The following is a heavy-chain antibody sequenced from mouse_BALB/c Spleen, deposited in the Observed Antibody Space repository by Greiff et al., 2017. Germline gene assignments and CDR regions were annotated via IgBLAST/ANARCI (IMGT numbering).Heavy chain of an antibody. CDR1: GYSITSDYA. J-gene: IGHJ3*01. V-gene: IGHV3-2*02. D-gene: IGHD2-4*01. Sequence: EVKLQESGPGLVKPSQSLSLTCTVTGYSITSDYAWNWIRQFPGNKLEWMGYISYSGSTSYNPSLKSRISITRDTSKNQFFLQLNSVTTEDTATYYCARCDYGSFAYWGQGTLVTVSA. CDR3: ARCDYGSFAY. CDR2: ISYSGST.